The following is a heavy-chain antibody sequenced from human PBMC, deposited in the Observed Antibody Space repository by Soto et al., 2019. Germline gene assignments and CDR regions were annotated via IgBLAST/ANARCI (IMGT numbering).Heavy chain of an antibody. CDR3: ARELGVRFLEWLKNAFDI. Sequence: GGSLRLSCAASGFTFSSYSMNWVRQAPGKGLEWVSSISSSSSYIYYADSVKGRFTISRDNAKNSLYLQMNSLRAEDTAVYYCARELGVRFLEWLKNAFDIWGQGTMVTVSS. J-gene: IGHJ3*02. CDR1: GFTFSSYS. CDR2: ISSSSSYI. V-gene: IGHV3-21*01. D-gene: IGHD3-3*01.